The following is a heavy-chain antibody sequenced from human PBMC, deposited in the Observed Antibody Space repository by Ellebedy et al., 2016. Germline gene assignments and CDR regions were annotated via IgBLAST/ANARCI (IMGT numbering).Heavy chain of an antibody. Sequence: GGSLRLXXAAAGFTFKHNNMAWVRQAPGAGLEWVSGISGNGDATYYTDSVKGRFTISRDNFNNTLTLQMNSLRAEDTAIYYCARSVILWYFDLWGRGTLVT. CDR1: GFTFKHNN. CDR2: ISGNGDAT. CDR3: ARSVILWYFDL. D-gene: IGHD2/OR15-2a*01. J-gene: IGHJ2*01. V-gene: IGHV3-23*01.